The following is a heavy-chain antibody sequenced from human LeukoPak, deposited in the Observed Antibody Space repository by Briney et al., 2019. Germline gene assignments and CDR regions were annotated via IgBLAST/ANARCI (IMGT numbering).Heavy chain of an antibody. CDR2: IYYSGST. D-gene: IGHD7-27*01. Sequence: PSETLSLTCTVSGGSISSYYWSWIRQPPGKGLEWIGYIYYSGSTNYNPSLKSRVTISVDTSKKHFSLKLSSVTAADTAVYYCAGTGLFFDYWSQGTLVTVSS. CDR1: GGSISSYY. J-gene: IGHJ4*02. CDR3: AGTGLFFDY. V-gene: IGHV4-59*01.